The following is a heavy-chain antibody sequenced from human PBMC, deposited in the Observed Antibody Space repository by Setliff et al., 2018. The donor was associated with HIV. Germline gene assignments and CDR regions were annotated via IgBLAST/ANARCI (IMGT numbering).Heavy chain of an antibody. V-gene: IGHV4-4*07. CDR2: LYVSGDT. D-gene: IGHD2-15*01. CDR1: DDPISSYY. CDR3: ALTGHRLLRGYMDV. Sequence: SETLSLTCYVTDDPISSYYWSWVRQPAGKGLEWIGRLYVSGDTNYNPSLKSRVTMSLDTSKKHFSLSLKSVTAADTAVYYCALTGHRLLRGYMDVWGKGTTVTVSS. J-gene: IGHJ6*03.